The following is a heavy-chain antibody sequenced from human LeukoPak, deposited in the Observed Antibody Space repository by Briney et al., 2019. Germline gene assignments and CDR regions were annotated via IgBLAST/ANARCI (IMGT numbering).Heavy chain of an antibody. CDR3: ARDPLSNYDFWSGFLDY. Sequence: PGGSLRLSCAASGLTFSSYEMNWVRQAPGKGLEWVSYISSSGSTIYYADSVKGRFTISRDNAKNSLYLQMNSLRAEDTAVYYCARDPLSNYDFWSGFLDYWGQGTLVTVSS. D-gene: IGHD3-3*01. CDR1: GLTFSSYE. J-gene: IGHJ4*02. V-gene: IGHV3-48*03. CDR2: ISSSGSTI.